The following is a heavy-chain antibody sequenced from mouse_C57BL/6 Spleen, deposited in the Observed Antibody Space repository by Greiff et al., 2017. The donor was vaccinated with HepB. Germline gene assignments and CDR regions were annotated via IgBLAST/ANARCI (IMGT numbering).Heavy chain of an antibody. CDR3: ARSPYPYFDV. Sequence: QVQLQQPGAELVKPGASVKLSCKASGYTFTSYWMQWVKQRPGQGLEWIGEIDPSDSYTNSNQKFKGKATLTVDTSSSTAYMQLSSLTSEDSAVYYCARSPYPYFDVWGTGTTVTVSS. V-gene: IGHV1-50*01. J-gene: IGHJ1*03. D-gene: IGHD2-10*01. CDR1: GYTFTSYW. CDR2: IDPSDSYT.